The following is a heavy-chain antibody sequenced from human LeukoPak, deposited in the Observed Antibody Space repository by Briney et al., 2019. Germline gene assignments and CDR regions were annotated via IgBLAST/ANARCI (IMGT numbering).Heavy chain of an antibody. V-gene: IGHV3-7*01. D-gene: IGHD2-2*01. Sequence: GGSLRLSCAASGFTFSSYWMSWVRQAPGKGLEWVANIKQDGSEKYYVDSVKGRFTISRDNAKNSRYLQMNSLRAEDTAVYYCARALVVPAVEGAWFDPWGQGTLVTVSS. CDR1: GFTFSSYW. CDR3: ARALVVPAVEGAWFDP. J-gene: IGHJ5*02. CDR2: IKQDGSEK.